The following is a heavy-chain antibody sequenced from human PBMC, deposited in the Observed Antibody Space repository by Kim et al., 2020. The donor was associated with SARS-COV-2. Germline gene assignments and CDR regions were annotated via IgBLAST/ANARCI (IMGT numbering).Heavy chain of an antibody. CDR1: GYTFTSYY. J-gene: IGHJ5*02. V-gene: IGHV1-46*01. CDR2: INPSGGST. D-gene: IGHD6-13*01. CDR3: VIAAAGPNWFDP. Sequence: ASVKVSCKASGYTFTSYYMHWVRQAPGQGLEWMGIINPSGGSTSYAQKFQGRVTMTRDTSTSTVYMELSSLRSEDTAVYYCVIAAAGPNWFDPWGQGTLVTVSS.